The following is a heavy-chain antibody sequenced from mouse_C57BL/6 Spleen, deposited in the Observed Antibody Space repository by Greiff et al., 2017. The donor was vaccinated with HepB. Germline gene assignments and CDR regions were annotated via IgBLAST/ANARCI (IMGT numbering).Heavy chain of an antibody. CDR2: IYPRSGNT. V-gene: IGHV1-81*01. Sequence: QVQLQQSGAELARPGASVKLSCKASGYTFTSYGISWVKQRTGQGLEWIGEIYPRSGNTYYNEKFKGKATLTADKSASTAYMELRSLTSEDSAVYFCATLTGTGFAYWGQGTLVTVSA. CDR3: ATLTGTGFAY. D-gene: IGHD4-1*01. CDR1: GYTFTSYG. J-gene: IGHJ3*01.